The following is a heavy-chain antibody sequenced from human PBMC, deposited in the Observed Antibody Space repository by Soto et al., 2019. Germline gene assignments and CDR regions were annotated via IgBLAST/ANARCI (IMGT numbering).Heavy chain of an antibody. D-gene: IGHD2-2*01. CDR2: INHSGST. J-gene: IGHJ4*02. V-gene: IGHV4-34*01. Sequence: QVQLQQWGAGLLKPSETLSLTCAVYGGSFSGYYWSWIRQPPGKGLEWIGEINHSGSTNYNPSLKSRVTISVDTFKNQFSLKLSSVTAADTAVYYCARGHGSSDEDIVVVPAAMGPPGGHGAFFDYWGQGTLVTVSS. CDR3: ARGHGSSDEDIVVVPAAMGPPGGHGAFFDY. CDR1: GGSFSGYY.